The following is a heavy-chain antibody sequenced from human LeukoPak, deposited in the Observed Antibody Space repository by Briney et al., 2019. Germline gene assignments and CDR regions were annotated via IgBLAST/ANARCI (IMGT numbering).Heavy chain of an antibody. CDR1: GYTFTGYY. V-gene: IGHV1-2*02. CDR3: AREPLRYFDWLFPHPRAGTYYMDV. J-gene: IGHJ6*03. D-gene: IGHD3-9*01. CDR2: INPNSGGT. Sequence: GASVKVSCKASGYTFTGYYMHWVRQAPGQGLEWMGWINPNSGGTNYAQKFQGRATMTRDTSISTAYMELSRLRSDDTAVYYCAREPLRYFDWLFPHPRAGTYYMDVWGKGTTVTVSS.